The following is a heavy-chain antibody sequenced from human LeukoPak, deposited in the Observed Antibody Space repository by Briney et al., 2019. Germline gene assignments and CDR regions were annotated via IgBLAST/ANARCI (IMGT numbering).Heavy chain of an antibody. CDR1: GFTFSDYA. CDR2: ISGSAGST. J-gene: IGHJ4*02. CDR3: AKSQRGYDSGTSY. Sequence: GGSLRLSCAASGFTFSDYAMSWVHQAPGKGLEWVSTISGSAGSTYYADSVKGRFTISRDNSKNTLYLQMNSLRAEDTAVYYCAKSQRGYDSGTSYWGQGTLVTVSS. V-gene: IGHV3-23*01. D-gene: IGHD3-10*01.